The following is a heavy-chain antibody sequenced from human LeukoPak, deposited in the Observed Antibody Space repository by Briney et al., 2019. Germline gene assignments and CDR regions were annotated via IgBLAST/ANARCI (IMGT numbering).Heavy chain of an antibody. CDR2: IYHSGST. Sequence: LSETLSLTCTVSGYSISSGYYWGWIRQPPGKGLEWIRSIYHSGSTYYNPSLKSRVTISVDTSKNQFSLKLSSVTAADTAVYYCAREANLPAAMVVYWGQGTLVTVSS. CDR1: GYSISSGYY. D-gene: IGHD2-2*01. CDR3: AREANLPAAMVVY. J-gene: IGHJ4*02. V-gene: IGHV4-38-2*02.